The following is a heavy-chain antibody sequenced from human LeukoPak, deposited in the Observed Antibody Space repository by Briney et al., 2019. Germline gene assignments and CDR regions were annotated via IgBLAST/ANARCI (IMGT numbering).Heavy chain of an antibody. CDR1: GGSVSSDSYY. Sequence: PSETLSLTCTVSGGSVSSDSYYWSWIRQPPGKGLEWIGYIYYSGSTNYNPSLQSRVTISVDTSKNQFSVILSSVTAADTAVYYCARGSGSRYCSSTSCYAYYYYYYGMDVWGQGTTVTVSS. J-gene: IGHJ6*02. V-gene: IGHV4-61*01. D-gene: IGHD2-2*01. CDR3: ARGSGSRYCSSTSCYAYYYYYYGMDV. CDR2: IYYSGST.